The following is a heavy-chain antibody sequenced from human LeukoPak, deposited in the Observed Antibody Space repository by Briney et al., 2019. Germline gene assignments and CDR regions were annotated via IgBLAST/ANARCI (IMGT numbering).Heavy chain of an antibody. CDR1: GYSFSSYW. Sequence: GESLKISCKGSGYSFSSYWIGWVRQMPGKGLEWMGIIYPGDSDTTYSPSFQGQVTISADKSISSAYLQWSSLKASDTAMYYCARRTGPLYFGYWGQGTLVTVSS. CDR2: IYPGDSDT. J-gene: IGHJ4*02. V-gene: IGHV5-51*01. D-gene: IGHD1-14*01. CDR3: ARRTGPLYFGY.